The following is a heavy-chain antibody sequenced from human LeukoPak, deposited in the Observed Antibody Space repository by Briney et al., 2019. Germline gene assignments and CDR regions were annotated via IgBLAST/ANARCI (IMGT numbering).Heavy chain of an antibody. CDR1: GFTFNNYG. CDR3: ARYDYSNYVGYYDH. J-gene: IGHJ4*02. Sequence: GGSLRLSCAASGFTFNNYGMSWVRHAPGKGLEWVSGINWNGGTKQYADSVKARFTISRDNAKNSLYLQMNSLRAEDTALYYCARYDYSNYVGYYDHWGQGTLVTVSS. D-gene: IGHD4-11*01. CDR2: INWNGGTK. V-gene: IGHV3-20*04.